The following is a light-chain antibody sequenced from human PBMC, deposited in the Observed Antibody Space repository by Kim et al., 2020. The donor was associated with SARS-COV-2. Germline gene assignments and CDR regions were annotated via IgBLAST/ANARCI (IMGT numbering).Light chain of an antibody. CDR3: QQYGNSLIT. Sequence: IVLTQSPGTLSLSPGERATLSCRASQSVNNIYLAWYQQKTGQAPRLLIYGASRRATGIPDRFSGSGSGTDFTLTISRLESEDFAVYYCQQYGNSLITFGQGTRLEIK. CDR1: QSVNNIY. J-gene: IGKJ5*01. CDR2: GAS. V-gene: IGKV3-20*01.